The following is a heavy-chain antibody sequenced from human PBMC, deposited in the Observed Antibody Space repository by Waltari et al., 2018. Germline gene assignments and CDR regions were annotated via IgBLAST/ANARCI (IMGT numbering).Heavy chain of an antibody. CDR1: GLTVSTNY. D-gene: IGHD1-26*01. J-gene: IGHJ3*02. CDR3: ARPLIVGATHGAFDI. V-gene: IGHV3-66*02. CDR2: IYTGGST. Sequence: EVQLVESGGGLVQPGGSLRLSCAASGLTVSTNYMSWVRQAPGKGLEWVSVIYTGGSTYYADSVKGRFTISRDISKNTLFLDMNSLGTEDTAVYYCARPLIVGATHGAFDIWGQGTMVTVSS.